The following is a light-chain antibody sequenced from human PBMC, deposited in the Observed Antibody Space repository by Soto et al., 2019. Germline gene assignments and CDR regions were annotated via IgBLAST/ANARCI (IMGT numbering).Light chain of an antibody. J-gene: IGLJ1*01. CDR1: SSDVGAYNY. CDR2: DVS. V-gene: IGLV2-14*01. Sequence: QSALTQPASVSGSRGQSITISCTGTSSDVGAYNYVSWYQQHPGKAPKLMIYDVSDRPSGVSHRFSGSKSGNTASLTISGLQAEDEAEYYCCSYTSTSTPSYVFGSGTKITPGYVFGTGTKLTVL. CDR3: CSYTSTSTPSYVFGSGTKITPGYV.